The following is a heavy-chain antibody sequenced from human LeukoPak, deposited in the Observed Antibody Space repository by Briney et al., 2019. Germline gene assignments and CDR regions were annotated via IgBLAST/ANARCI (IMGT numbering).Heavy chain of an antibody. CDR2: ISGSGGST. CDR3: ATGPRSGSFQF. J-gene: IGHJ4*02. Sequence: GGSLRLSCAASGFTFSSYAMSWVRQAPGKGLEWVSAISGSGGSTYYADSVKGRFTISRDNSKNTLYLQMNSLRVDDTAIYYCATGPRSGSFQFWGRGTQVIVSS. CDR1: GFTFSSYA. D-gene: IGHD3-10*01. V-gene: IGHV3-23*01.